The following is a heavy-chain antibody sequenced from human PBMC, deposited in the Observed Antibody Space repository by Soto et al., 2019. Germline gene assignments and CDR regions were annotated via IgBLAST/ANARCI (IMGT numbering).Heavy chain of an antibody. CDR3: AKSITYYYDWFDP. Sequence: SETLSLTCTVSGVSISSYYWSWIRQPPGKGLEWIGYIYYSGSTNYNPSLKSRVTISVDTSKNQFSLKLSSVTAADTAVYYCAKSITYYYDWFDPWGQGTLVTVS. CDR1: GVSISSYY. D-gene: IGHD3-10*01. J-gene: IGHJ5*02. CDR2: IYYSGST. V-gene: IGHV4-59*01.